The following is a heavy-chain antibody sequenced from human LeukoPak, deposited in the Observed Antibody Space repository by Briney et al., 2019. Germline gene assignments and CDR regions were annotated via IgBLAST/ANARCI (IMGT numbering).Heavy chain of an antibody. V-gene: IGHV3-23*01. CDR3: AKDSGDFGSGSYFSGDY. CDR1: GFTFSSYA. D-gene: IGHD3-10*01. Sequence: GGSLRLSCAASGFTFSSYAMSWVRQAPGKGLEWVSAISGSGGSTYYADSVKGRFTISRDNSKNTLYLQMNSLRAEDTAVYYCAKDSGDFGSGSYFSGDYWGQGTLVTVSS. J-gene: IGHJ4*02. CDR2: ISGSGGST.